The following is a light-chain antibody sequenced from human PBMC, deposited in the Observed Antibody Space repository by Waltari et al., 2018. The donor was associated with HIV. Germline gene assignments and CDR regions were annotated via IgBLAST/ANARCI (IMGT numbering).Light chain of an antibody. CDR1: EDISNF. J-gene: IGKJ2*01. CDR3: QQYENLPMYT. CDR2: DAS. V-gene: IGKV1-33*01. Sequence: TQMTQSPSSLSASVGDRFTITCQASEDISNFLNWYQQKPGKAPKLLIYDASNLETGVPWRFSGSGSGTDFTFDISSLQPEDIATDYCQQYENLPMYTFGQGTKLEI.